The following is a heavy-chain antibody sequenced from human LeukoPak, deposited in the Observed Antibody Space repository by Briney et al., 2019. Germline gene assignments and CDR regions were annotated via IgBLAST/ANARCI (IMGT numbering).Heavy chain of an antibody. CDR2: TYYGGGT. D-gene: IGHD4-17*01. Sequence: SETLSLTCTVSGGSISSYHWSWIRQPPEKGLEWIGYTYYGGGTKFNPSLKSRVAISVDTSKKQFSLNLTSVTAADTAVYYCARGPSVTSIGGPWGQGTLVTVSA. J-gene: IGHJ5*02. CDR1: GGSISSYH. V-gene: IGHV4-59*01. CDR3: ARGPSVTSIGGP.